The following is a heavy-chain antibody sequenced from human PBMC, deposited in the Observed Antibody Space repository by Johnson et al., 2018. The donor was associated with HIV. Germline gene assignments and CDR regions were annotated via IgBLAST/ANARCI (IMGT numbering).Heavy chain of an antibody. CDR1: GFTFRNYA. CDR3: ARDLLSRAFDI. V-gene: IGHV3-30*03. J-gene: IGHJ3*02. Sequence: VQVVESGGGVVQPGRSLRLSCTASGFTFRNYAMHWVRQAPGKGLEWVALISYDGNNKYYADSVKGRFTISRDNSKNTLYLQMNSLRAEDTAVYYCARDLLSRAFDIWGQGTMVTVSS. CDR2: ISYDGNNK.